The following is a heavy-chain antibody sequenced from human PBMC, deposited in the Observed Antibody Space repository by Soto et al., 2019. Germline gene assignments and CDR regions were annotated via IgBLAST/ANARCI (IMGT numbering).Heavy chain of an antibody. CDR1: GYTFISYW. V-gene: IGHV1-46*01. Sequence: ASVKVSCKASGYTFISYWMHWVRQAPGQGLEWMGMIHPSGGSTRYTQKFQGRVAMTRDTSTSTVYMELSSLRSEDTAVYYCARDRIAVAGIKYYYYGMDVWGQGTTVTVSS. D-gene: IGHD6-19*01. CDR3: ARDRIAVAGIKYYYYGMDV. J-gene: IGHJ6*02. CDR2: IHPSGGST.